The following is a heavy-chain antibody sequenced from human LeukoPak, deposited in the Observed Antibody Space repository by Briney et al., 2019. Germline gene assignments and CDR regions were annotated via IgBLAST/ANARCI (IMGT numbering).Heavy chain of an antibody. V-gene: IGHV3-7*02. Sequence: PGGPLRLSCAASGFNFSNAWMSWARQASGKGLEWVANIKQDGSEKYYVDSVKGRFTISRDNAKNSLYLQMNSLRAEDTAVYYCVGLGENYWGQGTLVTVSS. J-gene: IGHJ4*02. D-gene: IGHD3-10*01. CDR1: GFNFSNAW. CDR3: VGLGENY. CDR2: IKQDGSEK.